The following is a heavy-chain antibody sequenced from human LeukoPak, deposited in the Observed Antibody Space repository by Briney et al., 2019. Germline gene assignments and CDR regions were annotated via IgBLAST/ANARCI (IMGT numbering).Heavy chain of an antibody. V-gene: IGHV4-39*07. Sequence: SETLSLTCTVSGGSISSSSYYWGWIRQPPGKGLEWIGSIYYSGSTYYNPSLKSRVTISVDTSKNQFSLKLSSVTAADTAVYYCARDRRCTNGVCTWFDPWGRGTLVTVSS. CDR1: GGSISSSSYY. CDR3: ARDRRCTNGVCTWFDP. J-gene: IGHJ5*02. CDR2: IYYSGST. D-gene: IGHD2-8*01.